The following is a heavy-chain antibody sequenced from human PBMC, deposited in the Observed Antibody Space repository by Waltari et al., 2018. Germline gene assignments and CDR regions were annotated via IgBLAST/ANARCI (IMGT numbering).Heavy chain of an antibody. CDR3: ARDRNIEAAGGSSPCDF. CDR1: GYTFTSFG. Sequence: QVQLVQSGAEVKKPGASVKISCKASGYTFTSFGIHWVRQAPGQRPEWMGWINAGTGNTKYSQSLQGRVTITRDRSASTVYVDVSSLKSEDTAVYYCARDRNIEAAGGSSPCDFWGQGTLVTVSS. J-gene: IGHJ4*02. V-gene: IGHV1-3*01. CDR2: INAGTGNT. D-gene: IGHD6-13*01.